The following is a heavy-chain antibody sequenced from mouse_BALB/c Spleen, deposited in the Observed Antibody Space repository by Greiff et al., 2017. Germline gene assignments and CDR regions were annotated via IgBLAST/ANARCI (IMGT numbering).Heavy chain of an antibody. CDR2: ISSGGSYT. V-gene: IGHV5-6*01. CDR1: GFTFSSYG. Sequence: EVKLMESGGDLVKPGGSLKLSCAASGFTFSSYGMSWVRQTPDKRLEWVATISSGGSYTYYPDSVKGRFTISRDNAKNTLYLQMSSLKSEDTAMYYCARYGNYEEDAMDYWGEGTSVTVAS. J-gene: IGHJ4*01. CDR3: ARYGNYEEDAMDY. D-gene: IGHD2-10*02.